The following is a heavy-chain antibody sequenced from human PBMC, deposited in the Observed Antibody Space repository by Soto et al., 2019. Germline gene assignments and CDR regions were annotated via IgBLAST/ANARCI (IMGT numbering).Heavy chain of an antibody. CDR1: GFTFSSYG. V-gene: IGHV3-33*01. Sequence: GGSLRLSCAASGFTFSSYGMHWVRQAPGKGLEWVAVIWYDGSNEYYADAVNGRFTISRDNSKNMLYVQMNSLRADSRAVYYCARASGSFAFDYWGQGTLVTVSS. CDR3: ARASGSFAFDY. J-gene: IGHJ4*02. CDR2: IWYDGSNE. D-gene: IGHD1-26*01.